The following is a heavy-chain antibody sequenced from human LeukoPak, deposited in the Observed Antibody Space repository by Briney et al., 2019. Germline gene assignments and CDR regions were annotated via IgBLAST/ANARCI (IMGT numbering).Heavy chain of an antibody. CDR2: MNPNSGNT. Sequence: GASVKVSCKASGYTFTSYDTNWVRQAPGQGLEWMGWMNPNSGNTGYAQKFQGRVTMTRNTSISTAYMELSSLRSEDTAVYYCARESPSRYDSSGYYYGWFDPWGQGTLVTVSS. V-gene: IGHV1-8*01. J-gene: IGHJ5*02. D-gene: IGHD3-22*01. CDR3: ARESPSRYDSSGYYYGWFDP. CDR1: GYTFTSYD.